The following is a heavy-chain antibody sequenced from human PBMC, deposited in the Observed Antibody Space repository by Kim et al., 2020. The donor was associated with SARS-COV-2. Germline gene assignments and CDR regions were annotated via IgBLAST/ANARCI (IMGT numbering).Heavy chain of an antibody. CDR2: IYYSGST. V-gene: IGHV4-31*03. D-gene: IGHD2-2*01. J-gene: IGHJ5*02. CDR3: AAKGYQPLLQRGHWFDP. Sequence: SETLSLTCTVSGGSISSGGYYWSWIRQHPGKGLEWIGYIYYSGSTYYNPSLKSRVTISVDTSKNQFSLKLSSVTAADTAVYYCAAKGYQPLLQRGHWFDPWGQGTLVTVSS. CDR1: GGSISSGGYY.